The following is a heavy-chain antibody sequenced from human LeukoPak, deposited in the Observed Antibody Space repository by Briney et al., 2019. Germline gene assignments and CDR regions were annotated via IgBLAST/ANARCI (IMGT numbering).Heavy chain of an antibody. V-gene: IGHV3-13*01. D-gene: IGHD3-22*01. Sequence: HPGGSLRLSCAASGFTFSSYDMHWVRQATGKGLEWVSAIGTAGDTYYPGSVKGRFTISRENAKNSLYLQMNSLRAGDTAVYYCARGPYYYDSSGYIDYWGQGTLVTVSS. CDR1: GFTFSSYD. CDR2: IGTAGDT. CDR3: ARGPYYYDSSGYIDY. J-gene: IGHJ4*02.